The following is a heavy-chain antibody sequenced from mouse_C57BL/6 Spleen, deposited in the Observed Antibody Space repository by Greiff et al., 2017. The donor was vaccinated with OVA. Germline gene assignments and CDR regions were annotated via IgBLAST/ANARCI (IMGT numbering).Heavy chain of an antibody. D-gene: IGHD1-1*01. J-gene: IGHJ4*01. V-gene: IGHV2-5*01. CDR1: GFSFTSYG. CDR3: AKTSYGSTPMDY. CDR2: IWRGGST. Sequence: QVQLQQSGPGLVQPSQSLSITCTVSGFSFTSYGVHWVRQSPGKGLEWLGVIWRGGSTDYNAAFMSRLSITKDNSKSQVFFKMNSLQADDTAIYYCAKTSYGSTPMDYWGQGTSVTVSS.